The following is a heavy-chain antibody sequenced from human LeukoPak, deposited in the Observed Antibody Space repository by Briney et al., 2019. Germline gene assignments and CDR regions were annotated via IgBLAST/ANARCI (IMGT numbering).Heavy chain of an antibody. CDR1: GGSISSSTYY. D-gene: IGHD6-19*01. J-gene: IGHJ4*02. CDR3: ASLAAVAGLDY. Sequence: SETLSLTCTVSGGSISSSTYYWGWIRQPPGKGLEWIGSIYYTGSTYYNPSLKSRVTISVDTSKNQFSLKLSSVTAADTAVYYCASLAAVAGLDYWGQGTLVTVSS. V-gene: IGHV4-39*01. CDR2: IYYTGST.